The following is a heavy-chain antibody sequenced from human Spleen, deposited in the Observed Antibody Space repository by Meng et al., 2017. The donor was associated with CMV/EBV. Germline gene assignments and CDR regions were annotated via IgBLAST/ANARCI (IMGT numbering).Heavy chain of an antibody. V-gene: IGHV3-23*01. CDR3: ARGGTNYFDY. J-gene: IGHJ4*02. CDR1: GFTFSSYA. Sequence: GGSLRLSCAASGFTFSSYAMTWVRQAPGKGLEWVSAIRGSGGSTYYADSVKGRFTISRDNSKNTLYLQMNSLRAEDTAVYYCARGGTNYFDYWGQGTLVTVSS. CDR2: IRGSGGST. D-gene: IGHD1-1*01.